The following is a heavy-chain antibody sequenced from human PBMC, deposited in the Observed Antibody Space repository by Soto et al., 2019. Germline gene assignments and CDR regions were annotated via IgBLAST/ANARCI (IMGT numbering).Heavy chain of an antibody. J-gene: IGHJ6*02. CDR2: INHSGST. V-gene: IGHV4-34*01. CDR1: GGSFSGYY. CDR3: ARQLIYGSGKRYGIDV. D-gene: IGHD3-10*01. Sequence: PSETLSLTCAVYGGSFSGYYWSWIRQPPGKGLEWIGEINHSGSTNYNPSLKSRVTISVDTSKNQFSLKLSSVTAADTAVYYCARQLIYGSGKRYGIDVCGQGNTV.